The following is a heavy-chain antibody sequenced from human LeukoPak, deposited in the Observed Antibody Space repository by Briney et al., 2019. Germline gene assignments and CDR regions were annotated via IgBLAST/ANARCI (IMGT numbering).Heavy chain of an antibody. CDR1: GGSISSGGYY. D-gene: IGHD5-18*01. V-gene: IGHV4-31*03. CDR2: IYYSGST. CDR3: AVGRRYSYGSDY. J-gene: IGHJ4*02. Sequence: KASETLSLTCTVSGGSISSGGYYWSWIRQHPGTGLEWIGYIYYSGSTYYNPSLKSRVTISVDTSKNQFSLKLSSVTAADTAVYYCAVGRRYSYGSDYWGQGTLVTVSS.